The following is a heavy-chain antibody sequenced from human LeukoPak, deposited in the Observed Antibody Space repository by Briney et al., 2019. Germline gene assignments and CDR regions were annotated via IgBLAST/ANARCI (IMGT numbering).Heavy chain of an antibody. CDR2: IYPGDSDT. CDR1: GYSFTSNW. CDR3: ARSTPGDSSGWYRAHYYYGMDV. J-gene: IGHJ6*02. D-gene: IGHD6-19*01. Sequence: GESLKISCKGSGYSFTSNWIGWVRQMPGKGLEWMGIIYPGDSDTRYSPSFQGQVTISADKSISTAYLQWSSLKASDTAMYYCARSTPGDSSGWYRAHYYYGMDVWGQGTTVTVSS. V-gene: IGHV5-51*01.